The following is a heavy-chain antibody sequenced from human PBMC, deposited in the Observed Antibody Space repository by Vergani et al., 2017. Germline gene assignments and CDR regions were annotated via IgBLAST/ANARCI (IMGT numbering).Heavy chain of an antibody. CDR3: VREETFYDSVSDCLAGYFDH. CDR1: GFIFSDYN. Sequence: EVQVVQSGGGLVKPGGSLRLSCETSGFIFSDYNLNWVRQAPGSGLEWVASISGRSSYVNYAVSVKGRFTISRDNAKNSLFLQMNSLRAEDTAVYYCVREETFYDSVSDCLAGYFDHWGQGALVTVSS. CDR2: ISGRSSYV. J-gene: IGHJ4*02. D-gene: IGHD3-3*01. V-gene: IGHV3-21*02.